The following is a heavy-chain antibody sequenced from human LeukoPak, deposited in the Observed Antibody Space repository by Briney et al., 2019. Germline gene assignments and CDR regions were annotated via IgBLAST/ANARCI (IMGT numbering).Heavy chain of an antibody. CDR3: ARGGPFTYYYDSSGYYIDY. CDR2: INPSGGST. D-gene: IGHD3-22*01. CDR1: GYTFTSYY. V-gene: IGHV1-46*01. Sequence: ASVKVSCKASGYTFTSYYMHWVRQAPGQGLEWMGIINPSGGSTSYAQKFQGRVTMTRDMSTSTVYMELSSLRSEDTAVYYCARGGPFTYYYDSSGYYIDYWGQGTPVTVSS. J-gene: IGHJ4*02.